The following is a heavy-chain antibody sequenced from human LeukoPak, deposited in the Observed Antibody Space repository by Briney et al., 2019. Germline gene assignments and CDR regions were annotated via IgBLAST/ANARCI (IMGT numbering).Heavy chain of an antibody. CDR1: GGTFSSYA. CDR3: ARDSTVTIEYYYGMDV. Sequence: SVKVSCKASGGTFSSYAISWVRQAPGQGLEWMGGIIPILGIANYAQKFPRRVTITADKSTSTDYMALSSLRSEDTAVYYCARDSTVTIEYYYGMDVWGQGTTVTVSS. V-gene: IGHV1-69*10. J-gene: IGHJ6*02. CDR2: IIPILGIA. D-gene: IGHD4-17*01.